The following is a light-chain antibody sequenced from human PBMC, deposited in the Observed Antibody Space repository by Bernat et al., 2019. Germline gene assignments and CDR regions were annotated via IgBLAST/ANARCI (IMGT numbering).Light chain of an antibody. Sequence: ESVMTQSPATLSVSPGERATLSCRASQSVSSNLAWYQQKPGQAPRLLIFGVSTRATGIPARFNGSGSGTEFTLTISSLQSEDFAVYSCQQYKTWPRTFGQGTKVEIK. V-gene: IGKV3-15*01. CDR1: QSVSSN. CDR2: GVS. J-gene: IGKJ1*01. CDR3: QQYKTWPRT.